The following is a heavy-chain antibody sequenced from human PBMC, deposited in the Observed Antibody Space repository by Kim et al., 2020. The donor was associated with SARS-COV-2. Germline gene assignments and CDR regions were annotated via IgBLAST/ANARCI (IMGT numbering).Heavy chain of an antibody. V-gene: IGHV4-38-2*02. CDR3: ARVTYYYGSGIPNWFDP. Sequence: SETLSLTCTVSGYSISSGYYWGWIRQPPGKGLEWIGSIYHSGSTYYNPSLKSRVTISVDTSKNQFSLKLSSVTAADTAVYYCARVTYYYGSGIPNWFDP. D-gene: IGHD3-10*01. J-gene: IGHJ5*02. CDR2: IYHSGST. CDR1: GYSISSGYY.